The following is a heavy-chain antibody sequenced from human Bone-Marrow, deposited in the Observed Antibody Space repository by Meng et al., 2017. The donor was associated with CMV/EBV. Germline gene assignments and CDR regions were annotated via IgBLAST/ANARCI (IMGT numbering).Heavy chain of an antibody. Sequence: ASVKVSCKASGYTFTSYYMHWVRQAPGQGREWMGIINPSGGSTSYAQKFQGRVTMTRDTSTSTVYMELSSLRSEDTAVYYCPRDKNDDFWSGYSNWFDPWGQGTLVTVSS. D-gene: IGHD3-3*01. CDR3: PRDKNDDFWSGYSNWFDP. V-gene: IGHV1-46*01. CDR2: INPSGGST. CDR1: GYTFTSYY. J-gene: IGHJ5*02.